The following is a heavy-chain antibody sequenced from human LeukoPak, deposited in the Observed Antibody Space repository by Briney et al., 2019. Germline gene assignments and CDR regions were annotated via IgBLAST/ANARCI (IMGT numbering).Heavy chain of an antibody. D-gene: IGHD4-23*01. V-gene: IGHV4-38-2*01. CDR2: VYYSGST. J-gene: IGHJ4*02. CDR1: GYSISSGDY. CDR3: GRNSPVTSPSPGYLDS. Sequence: PSETLSLTCAVSGYSISSGDYWGWIRQPPGKGLEWIGSVYYSGSTHYNPSLKSRVTISVDTSRNQFSLRMSSVTAADTAVYDCGRNSPVTSPSPGYLDSGGRGPLATFSS.